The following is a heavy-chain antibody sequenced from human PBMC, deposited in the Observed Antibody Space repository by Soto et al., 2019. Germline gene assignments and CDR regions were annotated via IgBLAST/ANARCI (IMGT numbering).Heavy chain of an antibody. CDR2: ISSSSSYI. D-gene: IGHD3-3*01. Sequence: GGSLRLSCAASGFTFSSYSMNWVRQAPGKGLEWVSSISSSSSYIYYADSVKGRFTISRDNAKNSLYLQMNSLRAEDTAVYYCAREEGHYDFWSGYLFDYWGQGTLVTVSS. V-gene: IGHV3-21*01. CDR3: AREEGHYDFWSGYLFDY. J-gene: IGHJ4*02. CDR1: GFTFSSYS.